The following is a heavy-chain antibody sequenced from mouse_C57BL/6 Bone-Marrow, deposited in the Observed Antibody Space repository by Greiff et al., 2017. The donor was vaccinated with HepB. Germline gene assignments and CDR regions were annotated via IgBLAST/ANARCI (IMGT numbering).Heavy chain of an antibody. V-gene: IGHV1-39*01. CDR1: GYSFTDYN. CDR2: INPNYGTT. CDR3: ALFYYDYGEEAYYAMDY. Sequence: EVQLQQSGPELVKPGASVKISCKASGYSFTDYNMNWVKQSNGKSLEWIGVINPNYGTTSYNQKFKGKATLTVDKSSSTAYMQLNSLTSEDSAVYYCALFYYDYGEEAYYAMDYWGQGTSVTVSS. D-gene: IGHD2-4*01. J-gene: IGHJ4*01.